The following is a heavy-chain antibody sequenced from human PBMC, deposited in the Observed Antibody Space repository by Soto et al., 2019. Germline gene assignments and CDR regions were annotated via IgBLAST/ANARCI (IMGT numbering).Heavy chain of an antibody. CDR3: ARDAGGPADY. J-gene: IGHJ4*02. CDR2: MYYSGST. CDR1: VESISIYY. D-gene: IGHD2-15*01. V-gene: IGHV4-59*01. Sequence: PSETLSLTCTVSVESISIYYWRWIRQPPGKGLEWIGYMYYSGSTNYNPSLKSRVTIAVDTSKNQFSLKLSSVTAADTAVYYCARDAGGPADYWGQGTLVTVSS.